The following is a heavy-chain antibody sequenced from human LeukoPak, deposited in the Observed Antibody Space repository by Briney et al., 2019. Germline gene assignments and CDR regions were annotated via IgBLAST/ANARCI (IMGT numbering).Heavy chain of an antibody. Sequence: GESLKISFKGSGNSFASYWIGWVRQMPGKGLEWMGIIYPDDSDTRYSPSFQGQVTITADKSISTAYLHWNSLKASDTAMYYCARRIAGSGSDYWGQGTLVTVSS. J-gene: IGHJ4*02. V-gene: IGHV5-51*01. CDR1: GNSFASYW. CDR3: ARRIAGSGSDY. CDR2: IYPDDSDT. D-gene: IGHD6-13*01.